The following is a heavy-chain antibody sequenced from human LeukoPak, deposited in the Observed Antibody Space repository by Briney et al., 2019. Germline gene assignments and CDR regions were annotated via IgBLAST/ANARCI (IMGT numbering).Heavy chain of an antibody. D-gene: IGHD2-15*01. CDR3: AREGGGYRLFEF. V-gene: IGHV3-48*04. Sequence: GGSLRLSCAASGYPFSNYGKDWVRQTPGRGLEWISYISGRATNTEYADSVKARFTISRDNAENTLYLQMDNLRAEDTAVYYCAREGGGYRLFEFWGQGLLVTVSS. J-gene: IGHJ4*02. CDR2: ISGRATNT. CDR1: GYPFSNYG.